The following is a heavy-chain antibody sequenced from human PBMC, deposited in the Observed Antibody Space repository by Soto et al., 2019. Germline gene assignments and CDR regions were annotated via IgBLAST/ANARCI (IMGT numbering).Heavy chain of an antibody. V-gene: IGHV4-30-4*02. Sequence: PSETLSLTCTVSGNSIRSGNHYWSWIRQPPGKGLEWIGYIYYSGSTYYSPSLKSRGSLSVDTFKSQFSLKLNPVHAADTGVYYWATVDILTGYGCMEVRRQGTTV. CDR2: IYYSGST. CDR3: ATVDILTGYGCMEV. D-gene: IGHD3-9*01. J-gene: IGHJ6*01. CDR1: GNSIRSGNHY.